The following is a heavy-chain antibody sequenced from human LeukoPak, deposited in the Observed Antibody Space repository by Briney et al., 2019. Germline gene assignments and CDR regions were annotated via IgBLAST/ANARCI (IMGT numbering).Heavy chain of an antibody. Sequence: PGGSLRLSCGAPGFTFSSYGMHWVRQAPGKGLEWVAFIRNDGRNKYYADSVKGRFTISRDNSKNTLYLQMNSLRAEDTAVYYCARDFDYWGQGTLVTVSS. CDR1: GFTFSSYG. CDR2: IRNDGRNK. V-gene: IGHV3-30*02. CDR3: ARDFDY. J-gene: IGHJ4*02.